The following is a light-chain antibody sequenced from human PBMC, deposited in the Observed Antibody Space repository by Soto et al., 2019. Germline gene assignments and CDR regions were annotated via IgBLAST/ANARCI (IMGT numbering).Light chain of an antibody. V-gene: IGKV3-11*01. CDR3: QQRGTWPWLT. CDR2: DAS. Sequence: EIVLKQSPGTLSLSPGERATLSCRARQSVNNYLAWYQQKPGQAPRLLIYDASNRATGIPPRFSGSGSGTDFTLTISSLEPEDSAVYYCQQRGTWPWLTFGGGTRVEI. CDR1: QSVNNY. J-gene: IGKJ4*01.